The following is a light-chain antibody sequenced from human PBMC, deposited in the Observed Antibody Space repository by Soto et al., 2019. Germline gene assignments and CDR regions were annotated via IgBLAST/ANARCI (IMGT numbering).Light chain of an antibody. J-gene: IGKJ1*01. CDR1: QDIRND. CDR2: DAS. Sequence: DIQVTQSPSSLSASVGDRVTITCRASQDIRNDLGWYQQKPGKAPKLLIYDASSLESGVPSRFSGSGSGTEFTLTISSLQPDDFATYYCQQYNSYLWTFGQGTKGDIK. CDR3: QQYNSYLWT. V-gene: IGKV1-17*01.